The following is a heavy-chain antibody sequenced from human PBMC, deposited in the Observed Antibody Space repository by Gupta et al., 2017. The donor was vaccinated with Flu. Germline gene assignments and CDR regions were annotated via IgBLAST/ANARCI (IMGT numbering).Heavy chain of an antibody. CDR2: INWNGDII. Sequence: DDYAMHWVRQAPGKGLEWVSGINWNGDIIGYVDSVKGRFTISRDNGKSSLSLQMNSLTGEDTALYYCAKGRTSSSHEAFDFWGPGTMVTVSS. CDR3: AKGRTSSSHEAFDF. D-gene: IGHD6-6*01. V-gene: IGHV3-9*01. CDR1: DDYA. J-gene: IGHJ3*01.